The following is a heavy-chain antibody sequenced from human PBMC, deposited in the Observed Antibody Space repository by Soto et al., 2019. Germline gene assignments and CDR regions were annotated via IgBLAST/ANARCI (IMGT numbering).Heavy chain of an antibody. CDR2: IYYSGGT. CDR1: GGSISSGGYY. V-gene: IGHV4-31*03. J-gene: IGHJ5*02. D-gene: IGHD2-2*01. CDR3: ARAGCSSTSCYPSYWFDP. Sequence: QVQLQESGPGLVKPSQTLSLTCTVSGGSISSGGYYWSWIRQHPGKGLEWIGYIYYSGGTYYNPSLKSRVTISVDTSKNQFSLKLSSVTAADTAVYYCARAGCSSTSCYPSYWFDPWGQGTLVTVSS.